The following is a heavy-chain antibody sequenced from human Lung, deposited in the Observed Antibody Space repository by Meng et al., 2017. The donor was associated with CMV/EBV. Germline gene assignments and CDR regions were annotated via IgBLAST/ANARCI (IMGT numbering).Heavy chain of an antibody. CDR2: ITSSSSYI. V-gene: IGHV3-21*01. Sequence: GESXKISCAASGFTFSRYRMHWVRQAPGKGLEWVSSITSSSSYIYYADSVKGRFTISRDNAKNSLYLQMNSLRAEDTAVYYCARDRYSGSSDAFDIWGQGXTVTVSS. CDR1: GFTFSRYR. CDR3: ARDRYSGSSDAFDI. J-gene: IGHJ3*02. D-gene: IGHD1-26*01.